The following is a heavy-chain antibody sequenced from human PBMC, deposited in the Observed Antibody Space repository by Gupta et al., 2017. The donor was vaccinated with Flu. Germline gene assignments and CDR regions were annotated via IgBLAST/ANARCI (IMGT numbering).Heavy chain of an antibody. J-gene: IGHJ5*02. V-gene: IGHV1-3*01. CDR1: GHTFTSYP. CDR3: TRLWTGGLDP. Sequence: QLVHSGAEVKTPGASVKLSCKGCGHTFTSYPIHWVRQAPGQRLEWMGWINADIGDTKYSQKFQGRITITSDTSASTAYMELSSLRSEDTAVYYCTRLWTGGLDPWGQGTLVTVSS. CDR2: INADIGDT. D-gene: IGHD3/OR15-3a*01.